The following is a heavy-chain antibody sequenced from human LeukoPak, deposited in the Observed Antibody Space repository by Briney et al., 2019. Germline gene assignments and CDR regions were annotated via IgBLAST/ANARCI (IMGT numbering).Heavy chain of an antibody. CDR3: ARSISSWGIPYYFDY. CDR2: INAGNGNT. V-gene: IGHV1-3*01. J-gene: IGHJ4*02. Sequence: ASVKVSCKASGYTFTSYAMHWVRQAPGQRLEWMGWINAGNGNTKHSQKFQGRATITRDTSASTAYMELSSLRSEDTAVYYCARSISSWGIPYYFDYWGQGTLVTVSS. D-gene: IGHD6-13*01. CDR1: GYTFTSYA.